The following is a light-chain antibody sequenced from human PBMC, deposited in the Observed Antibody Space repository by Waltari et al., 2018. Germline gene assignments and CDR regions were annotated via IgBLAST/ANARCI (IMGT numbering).Light chain of an antibody. CDR1: QGISSY. Sequence: IQLTQSPSSLSASVGDRVTITCRASQGISSYLAWYQQKPGKAPKLRIDAASTLQSGVPSRFSGSGSGTDFTLTISSLQPEDFATYYCQQLNSYPRGLFTFGPGTKVDIK. V-gene: IGKV1-9*01. J-gene: IGKJ3*01. CDR3: QQLNSYPRGLFT. CDR2: AAS.